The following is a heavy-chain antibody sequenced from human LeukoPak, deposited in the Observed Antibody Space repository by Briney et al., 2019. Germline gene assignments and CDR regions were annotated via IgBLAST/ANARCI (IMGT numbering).Heavy chain of an antibody. J-gene: IGHJ4*02. V-gene: IGHV1-2*02. CDR1: GYTFTDYY. D-gene: IGHD3-9*01. CDR3: AGADWAAGVAFDY. Sequence: ASVKVSCKASGYTFTDYYIHWVRQAPGQGLEWMGWINAKSGGTDFAQNFQGRVTMTRDTSITTAYMELTSLRSDDTAVYYCAGADWAAGVAFDYWGQGTLVTVSS. CDR2: INAKSGGT.